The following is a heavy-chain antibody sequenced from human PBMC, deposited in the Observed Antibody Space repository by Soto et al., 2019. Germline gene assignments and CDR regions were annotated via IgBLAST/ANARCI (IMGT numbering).Heavy chain of an antibody. CDR1: GFTFSSFR. CDR2: IWYDGSNK. V-gene: IGHV3-33*01. CDR3: ASGPYIYYFDY. Sequence: GGSLRLSCAASGFTFSSFRMHWVRQAPGKGLEWVAVIWYDGSNKYYADSVKGRFTISRDNSKNTLYLQMNSLRAEDTAVYYCASGPYIYYFDYWGQGTLVTVSS. D-gene: IGHD2-21*01. J-gene: IGHJ4*02.